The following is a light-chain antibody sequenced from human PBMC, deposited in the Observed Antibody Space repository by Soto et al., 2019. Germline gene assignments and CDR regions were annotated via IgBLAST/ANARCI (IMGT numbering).Light chain of an antibody. Sequence: QSVLNQPASVSGSPGQSITISCTGTSSDIGHYIHVSWLQQHPGKAPKSMIYDVSNRSPGVSNRYSGSKSGNTASLTISGLQGEDEAYYYCSSSTSTGTWVFGGGTQLTVL. J-gene: IGLJ3*02. V-gene: IGLV2-14*01. CDR2: DVS. CDR1: SSDIGHYIH. CDR3: SSSTSTGTWV.